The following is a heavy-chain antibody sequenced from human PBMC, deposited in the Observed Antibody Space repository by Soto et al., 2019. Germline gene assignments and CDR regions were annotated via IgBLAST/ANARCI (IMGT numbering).Heavy chain of an antibody. D-gene: IGHD3-22*01. CDR2: IIPIFGTA. V-gene: IGHV1-69*13. CDR1: GGTFSSYS. CDR3: ASKKSNYYDSSGPDYYYGMDV. J-gene: IGHJ6*02. Sequence: SVKVSCKASGGTFSSYSISWVRQAPGQGLEWMGGIIPIFGTANYAQKLQGRVTITADESTSTAYMELSSLRSEDTAVYYCASKKSNYYDSSGPDYYYGMDVWGQGTTVTVSS.